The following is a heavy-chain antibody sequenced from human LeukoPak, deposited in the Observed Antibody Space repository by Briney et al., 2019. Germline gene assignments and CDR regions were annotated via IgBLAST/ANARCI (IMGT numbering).Heavy chain of an antibody. CDR2: IRGSGDRT. J-gene: IGHJ6*03. CDR3: AKDSKIVGATFRSYHYMDV. Sequence: GSLRLSCAASGFTFSSYAMHWVRQAPGKGLEWVSAIRGSGDRTHYADSVKGRFTISRDNSKNTLYLQMNSLRAEDTAVYYCAKDSKIVGATFRSYHYMDVWGKGTAVTVSS. D-gene: IGHD1-26*01. V-gene: IGHV3-23*01. CDR1: GFTFSSYA.